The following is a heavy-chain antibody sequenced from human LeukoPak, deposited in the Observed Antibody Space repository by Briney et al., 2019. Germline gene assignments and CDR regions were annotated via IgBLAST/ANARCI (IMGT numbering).Heavy chain of an antibody. J-gene: IGHJ4*02. CDR2: ISSSSSYI. D-gene: IGHD2-15*01. CDR1: GFTFSSYS. V-gene: IGHV3-21*01. Sequence: KTGGSLRLSCAASGFTFSSYSMNWVRQAPGKGLEWVSSISSSSSYIYYADSVKGRFTISRDNAKNSLYLQMNSLRAEDTAVYYCARGVGYCSGGSCYLDYWGQGTLVTVSS. CDR3: ARGVGYCSGGSCYLDY.